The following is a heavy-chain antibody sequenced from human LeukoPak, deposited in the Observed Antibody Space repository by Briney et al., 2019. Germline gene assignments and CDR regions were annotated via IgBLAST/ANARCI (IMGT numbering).Heavy chain of an antibody. CDR2: ISGSGGST. CDR3: AKSNYDILTGYSPYYYYMDV. J-gene: IGHJ6*03. CDR1: GFTFSSYA. V-gene: IGHV3-23*01. D-gene: IGHD3-9*01. Sequence: GGSLRLSCAASGFTFSSYAMSWVRQAPGKGLEWVSAISGSGGSTYYADSVKGRFTISRDNSKNTLYLQMNSLRAEDTAVYYCAKSNYDILTGYSPYYYYMDVWGKGTTVTISS.